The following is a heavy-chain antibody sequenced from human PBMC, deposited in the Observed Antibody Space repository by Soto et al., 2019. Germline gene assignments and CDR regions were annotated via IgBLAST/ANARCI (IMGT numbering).Heavy chain of an antibody. CDR1: GGSINSYY. J-gene: IGHJ3*02. CDR2: IYYSGST. D-gene: IGHD1-1*01. V-gene: IGHV4-59*01. Sequence: QVQLQESGPGLVKPSETLSLICTVSGGSINSYYWTWIRQPPGKGLEWIGYIYYSGSTNYNPSLKSRLPISVDTSKNQFALRLSSVTAADTAVYYCARVRLGRREDGFDIWGQGTMVTVSS. CDR3: ARVRLGRREDGFDI.